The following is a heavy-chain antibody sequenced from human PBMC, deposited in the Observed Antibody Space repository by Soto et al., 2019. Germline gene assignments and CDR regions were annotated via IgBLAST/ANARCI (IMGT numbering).Heavy chain of an antibody. CDR2: ISGSGGST. CDR1: GFTFSSYA. CDR3: AKARWLQLEAYFDY. J-gene: IGHJ4*02. Sequence: PRLSCAASGFTFSSYAMSWVRQAPGKGLEWVSAISGSGGSTYYADSVKGRFTISRDNSKNTLYLQMNSLRAEDTAVYYCAKARWLQLEAYFDYWGQGTLVTVSS. V-gene: IGHV3-23*01. D-gene: IGHD5-12*01.